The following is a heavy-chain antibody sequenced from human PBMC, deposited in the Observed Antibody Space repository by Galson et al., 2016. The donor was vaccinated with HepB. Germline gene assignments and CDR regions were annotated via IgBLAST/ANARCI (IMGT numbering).Heavy chain of an antibody. CDR3: ARAQSFMVRDFHYFGMDV. CDR1: GHTFTTSG. Sequence: SVKVSCKASGHTFTTSGVSWVRQAPGQGLEWMGWISTDNGKTNYAQKFQGRVTMTTDTSTSTAYMELRNLRSDDTAVYYWARAQSFMVRDFHYFGMDVWGQGTTVTVSS. D-gene: IGHD3-10*01. J-gene: IGHJ6*02. CDR2: ISTDNGKT. V-gene: IGHV1-18*01.